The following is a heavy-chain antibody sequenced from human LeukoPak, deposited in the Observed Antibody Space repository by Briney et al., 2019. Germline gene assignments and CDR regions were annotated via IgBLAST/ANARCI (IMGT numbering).Heavy chain of an antibody. V-gene: IGHV3-23*01. D-gene: IGHD3-3*01. Sequence: GGSLRLSCGASGFIFSSYAMYWVRQAPGKGLEWVSVIGDSGGWTHYADSVKGRFTISRDNSKNTLYLQMKSLRAEDTAVYYCAKRVSGIFGAGMGLDNWGQGTLVTVSS. CDR2: IGDSGGWT. CDR1: GFIFSSYA. J-gene: IGHJ4*02. CDR3: AKRVSGIFGAGMGLDN.